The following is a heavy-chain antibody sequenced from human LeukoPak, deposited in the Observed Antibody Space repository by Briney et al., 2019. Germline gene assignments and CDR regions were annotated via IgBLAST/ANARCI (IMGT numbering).Heavy chain of an antibody. V-gene: IGHV3-7*01. CDR1: GFTFRSYW. D-gene: IGHD2-15*01. J-gene: IGHJ5*02. CDR2: MKLDGSEE. Sequence: GGSLRLYCAASGFTFRSYWMSWGRQAPGKGLEWVANMKLDGSEEYYVDSVKGRFTISSDNAKNSLYLQMNSLRVDDTAVYYCARWARYCSSGSCYSWFDPWGQGTLVTVSS. CDR3: ARWARYCSSGSCYSWFDP.